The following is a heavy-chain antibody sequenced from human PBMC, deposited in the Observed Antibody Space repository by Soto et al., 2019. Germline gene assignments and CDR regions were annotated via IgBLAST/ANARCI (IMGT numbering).Heavy chain of an antibody. CDR3: ARDPRYLTIFGVVPPRRMDV. J-gene: IGHJ6*03. D-gene: IGHD3-3*01. CDR1: GGSFSGYY. V-gene: IGHV4-34*01. CDR2: INHSGST. Sequence: ETLSLTCAVYGGSFSGYYWSWIRQPPGKGLEWIGEINHSGSTNYNPSLKSRVTISVDTSKNQFSLKLSSVTAADTAVYYCARDPRYLTIFGVVPPRRMDVWGKGTTVTVSS.